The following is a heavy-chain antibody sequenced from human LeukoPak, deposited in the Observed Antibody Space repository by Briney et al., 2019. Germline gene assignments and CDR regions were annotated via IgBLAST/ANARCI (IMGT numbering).Heavy chain of an antibody. J-gene: IGHJ4*02. CDR3: ATDILTGYYITDIDY. V-gene: IGHV3-30*03. CDR2: ISYDGSNK. Sequence: GGSLRLSCAASGFTFSSYGMHWVRQAPGKGLEWVAVISYDGSNKYYADSVKGRFTISRDNSKNTLYLQMNSLRAEDTAVYYCATDILTGYYITDIDYWGPGTLVTVSS. D-gene: IGHD3-9*01. CDR1: GFTFSSYG.